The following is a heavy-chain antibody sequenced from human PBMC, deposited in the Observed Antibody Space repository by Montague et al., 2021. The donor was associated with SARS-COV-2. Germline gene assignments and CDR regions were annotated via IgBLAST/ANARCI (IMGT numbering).Heavy chain of an antibody. CDR2: LYYSGST. J-gene: IGHJ4*01. Sequence: TLSLTCTVSGWRISSGGHYWNWIRQVKGRGLVWIGSLYYSGSTXSXXXXRGRFSIAVSTSRNQFSLKVKTLTAAATAKYFCARGLFYSSHRKGHFEHWGLGTLATVSS. D-gene: IGHD2-21*01. CDR3: ARGLFYSSHRKGHFEH. V-gene: IGHV4-31*03. CDR1: GWRISSGGHY.